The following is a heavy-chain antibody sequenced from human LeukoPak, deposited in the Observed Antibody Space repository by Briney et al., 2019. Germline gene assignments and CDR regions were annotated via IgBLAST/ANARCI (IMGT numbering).Heavy chain of an antibody. J-gene: IGHJ4*02. D-gene: IGHD6-25*01. CDR2: IYPSGNS. V-gene: IGHV4-4*09. Sequence: SETLSLTCTVSGGSISVYYWNWIRQPPGKGLEWLGYIYPSGNSDYNPSLKSRVSMSVDTSKKQISLRLSSVTAADTAVYYCTRRTRIAAGVYNIDFWGQGTLVTVSS. CDR1: GGSISVYY. CDR3: TRRTRIAAGVYNIDF.